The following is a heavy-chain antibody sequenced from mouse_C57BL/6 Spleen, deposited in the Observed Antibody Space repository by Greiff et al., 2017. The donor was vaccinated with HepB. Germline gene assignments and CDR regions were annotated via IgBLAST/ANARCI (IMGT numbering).Heavy chain of an antibody. CDR3: ARSYPSRGAMEY. CDR2: IDPSDSYT. Sequence: VQLQQPGAELVKPGASVKLSCKASGYTFTSYWMQWVKQRPGQGLEWIGEIDPSDSYTNYNQKFKGKATLTVDTSSSTADMQLSSLTSEDSAVYYCARSYPSRGAMEYWGQGTSVTVAS. V-gene: IGHV1-50*01. CDR1: GYTFTSYW. J-gene: IGHJ4*01.